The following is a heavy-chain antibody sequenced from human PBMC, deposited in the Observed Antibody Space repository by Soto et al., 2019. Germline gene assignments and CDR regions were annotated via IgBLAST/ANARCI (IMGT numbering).Heavy chain of an antibody. Sequence: PSETLSLTCTVSAASITSSYWSWIRQPPEKGLEWVGYVHYSGATNYNPSLKSRVTISIDTSKNQFSLKLSSVTAADTAVYYCAILPGTAVPATSYYYHYMDVWGKGTTVTVSS. CDR2: VHYSGAT. D-gene: IGHD2-2*01. CDR3: AILPGTAVPATSYYYHYMDV. V-gene: IGHV4-59*08. CDR1: AASITSSY. J-gene: IGHJ6*03.